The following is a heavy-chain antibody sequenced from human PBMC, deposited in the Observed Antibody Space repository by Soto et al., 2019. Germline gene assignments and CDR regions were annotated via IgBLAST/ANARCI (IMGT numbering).Heavy chain of an antibody. J-gene: IGHJ5*02. Sequence: ASVKVSCKASGGTFSSYAISWVRQAPGQGLEWMRGIIPIFGTANYAQKFQGRVTITADESTSTAYMELSSLRSEDTAVYYCARDPYSSGWRAKNWFDPWGQGTLVTV. D-gene: IGHD6-19*01. CDR2: IIPIFGTA. V-gene: IGHV1-69*13. CDR3: ARDPYSSGWRAKNWFDP. CDR1: GGTFSSYA.